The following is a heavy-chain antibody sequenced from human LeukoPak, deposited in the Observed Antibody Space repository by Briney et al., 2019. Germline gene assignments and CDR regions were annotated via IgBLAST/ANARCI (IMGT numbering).Heavy chain of an antibody. CDR3: AGEGYGDYDGDY. D-gene: IGHD4-17*01. V-gene: IGHV3-66*01. CDR1: GFTVSSNY. Sequence: GGSLRLSCAASGFTVSSNYMSWVRQAPGKGLEWVSVIYSGGSTYYAVSVKGRFTISRDNSKNTLYLQMNSLRADDTAVYYCAGEGYGDYDGDYWGQGTLVTVSS. J-gene: IGHJ4*02. CDR2: IYSGGST.